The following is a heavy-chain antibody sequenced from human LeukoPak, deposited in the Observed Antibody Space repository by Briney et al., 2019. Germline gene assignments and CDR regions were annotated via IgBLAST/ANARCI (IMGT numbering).Heavy chain of an antibody. CDR2: ISGSGGGT. CDR3: AKATSRMTTVTSPLGY. V-gene: IGHV3-23*01. D-gene: IGHD4-17*01. CDR1: GFTFSSYA. J-gene: IGHJ4*02. Sequence: GGSLRLSCAASGFTFSSYAMNWVRQAPGKGLEWLSAISGSGGGTYYADSVKGRFTISRDNSKNTLYLQMNSLRAEDTAVYYCAKATSRMTTVTSPLGYWGQGTPVTVSS.